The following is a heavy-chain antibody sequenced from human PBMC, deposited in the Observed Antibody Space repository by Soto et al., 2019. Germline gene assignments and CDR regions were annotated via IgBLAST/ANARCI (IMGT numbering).Heavy chain of an antibody. Sequence: GGSLRLSSAASGFTFSSYAMSWVRQAPGKGLEWVSAISGSGGSTYYADSVKGRFTISRDNSKNTLYLQMNSLRAEDTAVYYCAKDKTLVTYYYDSSGYWFDPWGQGTLVTVSS. CDR3: AKDKTLVTYYYDSSGYWFDP. D-gene: IGHD3-22*01. V-gene: IGHV3-23*01. CDR2: ISGSGGST. CDR1: GFTFSSYA. J-gene: IGHJ5*02.